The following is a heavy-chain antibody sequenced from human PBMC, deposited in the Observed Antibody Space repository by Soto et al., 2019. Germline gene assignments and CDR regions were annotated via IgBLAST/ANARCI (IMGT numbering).Heavy chain of an antibody. Sequence: GGFLRLRLAAVWVNFSNLGLPRVRQAPGKGLEWVAVIRYGGSNKYYADSAKGRLTISRDNSKNTLYLQMNSLRVEDTAVYYCAREHGICLYAMDVWGQGTMVTVSS. J-gene: IGHJ6*02. V-gene: IGHV3-33*08. CDR2: IRYGGSNK. CDR3: AREHGICLYAMDV. CDR1: WVNFSNLG. D-gene: IGHD1-1*01.